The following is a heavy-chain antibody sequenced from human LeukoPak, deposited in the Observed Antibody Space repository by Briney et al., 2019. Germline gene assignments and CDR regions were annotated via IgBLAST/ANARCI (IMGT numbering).Heavy chain of an antibody. CDR1: GGTFSSYA. Sequence: SVKVSCKASGGTFSSYAISWVRQAPGQGLEWMGGIIPIFGTANYAQKFQGRVTITADESTSTAYMELSSLRSEDTAVYYCARSMYYYGSGNKYYFDYWGQGTLVTVSS. V-gene: IGHV1-69*13. J-gene: IGHJ4*02. CDR2: IIPIFGTA. D-gene: IGHD3-10*01. CDR3: ARSMYYYGSGNKYYFDY.